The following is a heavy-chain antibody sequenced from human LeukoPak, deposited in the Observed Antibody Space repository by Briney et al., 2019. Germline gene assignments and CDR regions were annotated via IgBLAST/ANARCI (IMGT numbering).Heavy chain of an antibody. CDR3: ARAVGSSGCDY. J-gene: IGHJ4*02. D-gene: IGHD3-22*01. CDR2: ISQDGSEK. CDR1: GFTFSSYW. Sequence: PGGSLRLSCAASGFTFSSYWLTWVRQAPGKGLEWVAKISQDGSEKYYVDSVKGRFTISRDSGKNSLYLLMNSLRVEDTAVYYCARAVGSSGCDYWGQGTLVTVSS. V-gene: IGHV3-7*01.